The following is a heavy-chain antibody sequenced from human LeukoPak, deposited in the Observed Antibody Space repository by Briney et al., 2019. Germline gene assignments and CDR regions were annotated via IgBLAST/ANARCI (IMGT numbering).Heavy chain of an antibody. J-gene: IGHJ1*01. CDR1: GYSFTTYD. CDR2: INPNSGNT. V-gene: IGHV1-8*01. CDR3: ISASEYFWN. Sequence: ASVKVSCKTSGYSFTTYDINWVRQATGHGLEWMGWINPNSGNTGYVQKFQGRVTISRNTSITTAYMKLSSLKSADSAISYCISASEYFWNWGQGTLVTVSS.